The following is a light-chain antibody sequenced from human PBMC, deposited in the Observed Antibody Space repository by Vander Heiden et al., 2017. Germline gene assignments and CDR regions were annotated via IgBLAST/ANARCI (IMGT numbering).Light chain of an antibody. Sequence: QSVLTPPPSASGTPGQRVTISCSGSSSNIGSNTVNWYQQHPGTAPKLLIYSNSQRPSGVPDRFSGSKSGTSASLAISGLQSEDEADYYCAAWDDSLNGVVFGGGTKLTVL. CDR1: SSNIGSNT. CDR3: AAWDDSLNGVV. J-gene: IGLJ2*01. CDR2: SNS. V-gene: IGLV1-44*01.